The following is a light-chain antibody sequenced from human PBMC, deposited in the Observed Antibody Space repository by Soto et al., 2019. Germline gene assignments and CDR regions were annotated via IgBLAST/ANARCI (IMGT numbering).Light chain of an antibody. J-gene: IGKJ1*01. CDR1: QSVSSY. CDR2: DAS. V-gene: IGKV3-11*01. CDR3: QQRSNWPLTWT. Sequence: EIVLTQSPATPSLSPGERATLSCRASQSVSSYLAWYQQKPGQAPRLLIYDASNRATGIPARFSGSGSGTDFTLTISCLEPEDFAVYYCQQRSNWPLTWTFGQGTKVEIK.